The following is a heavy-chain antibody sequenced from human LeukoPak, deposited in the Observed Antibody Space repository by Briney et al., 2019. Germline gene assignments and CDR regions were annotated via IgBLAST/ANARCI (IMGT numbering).Heavy chain of an antibody. D-gene: IGHD1-7*01. J-gene: IGHJ5*02. V-gene: IGHV1-2*06. CDR1: GYTFTGYY. Sequence: ASVKVSCKASGYTFTGYYMHWVRQAPGQGLEWMGRINPNSGGTNYAQKFQGRVTMTRDTSISTAYMELSRLRSDDTAVYYCARDPLVGVRITGTVWFDPWGQGTPVTVSS. CDR3: ARDPLVGVRITGTVWFDP. CDR2: INPNSGGT.